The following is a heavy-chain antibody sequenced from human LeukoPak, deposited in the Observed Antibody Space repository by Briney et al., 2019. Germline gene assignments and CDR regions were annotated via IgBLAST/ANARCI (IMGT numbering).Heavy chain of an antibody. V-gene: IGHV1-69*05. D-gene: IGHD2-2*01. CDR3: ARVRRPDIVVVPAAMGPHYYYYYMDV. CDR2: IIPIFGTA. Sequence: SSVKVSCKASGGTFSSYAFSWVRQAPGQGLEWIGRIIPIFGTAHYAQKFQGRVTITTDESTSTAYMELSSLRSEDTAVYYCARVRRPDIVVVPAAMGPHYYYYYMDVWGKGTTVTVSS. CDR1: GGTFSSYA. J-gene: IGHJ6*03.